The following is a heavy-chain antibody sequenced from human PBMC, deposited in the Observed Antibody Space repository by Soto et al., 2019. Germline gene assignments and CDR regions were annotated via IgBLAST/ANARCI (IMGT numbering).Heavy chain of an antibody. V-gene: IGHV5-51*01. J-gene: IGHJ6*02. CDR2: IYPGDSDT. CDR1: GCSFTSYG. D-gene: IGHD6-13*01. CDR3: ARTNISSSFSANYYYYYGMYV. Sequence: GESLKISCKGSGCSFTSYGIGWVRQMPGKGLEWMGIIYPGDSDTRYSPSFQCQVTISADKSISTAYLQWSSLKASDTAMYYCARTNISSSFSANYYYYYGMYVWGQGTTVTVSS.